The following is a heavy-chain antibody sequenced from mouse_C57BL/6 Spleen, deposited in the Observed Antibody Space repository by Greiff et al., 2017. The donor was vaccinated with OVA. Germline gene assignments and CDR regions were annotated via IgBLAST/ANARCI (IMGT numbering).Heavy chain of an antibody. Sequence: VQLQQPGAELVMPGASVKLSCKASGYTFTSYWMHWVKQRPGQGLEWIGEIDPSDSYTNYNQKFKGKSTLTVDKSSSTAYMQLSSLTSEDSAVYYCARGDGNPYFDYWGQGTTRTVSS. CDR1: GYTFTSYW. V-gene: IGHV1-69*01. J-gene: IGHJ2*01. CDR3: ARGDGNPYFDY. D-gene: IGHD2-1*01. CDR2: IDPSDSYT.